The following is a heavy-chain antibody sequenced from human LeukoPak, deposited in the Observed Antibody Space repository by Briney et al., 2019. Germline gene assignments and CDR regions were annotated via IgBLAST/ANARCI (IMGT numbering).Heavy chain of an antibody. Sequence: GGSLRLSCAASGFTFSSYWMSWVRQAPGKGLEWVANIKQDGSEKYYVDSVKGRFTISRDNAKNSLYLQMNSLRAEDTAVYYCAKVLGVAAPDPPYWGQGTLVTVSS. J-gene: IGHJ4*02. D-gene: IGHD6-6*01. CDR2: IKQDGSEK. CDR1: GFTFSSYW. V-gene: IGHV3-7*03. CDR3: AKVLGVAAPDPPY.